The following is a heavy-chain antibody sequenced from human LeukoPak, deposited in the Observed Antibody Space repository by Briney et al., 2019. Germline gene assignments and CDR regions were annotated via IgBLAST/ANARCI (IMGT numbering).Heavy chain of an antibody. CDR3: ARGRFGSSWYHPLYYYYYMDV. CDR1: GGSISSSSYY. J-gene: IGHJ6*03. Sequence: SETLSLTCTVSGGSISSSSYYWSWIRQPPGKGLEWIGEINHSGSTNYNPSLKSRVTISVDTSKNQFSLKLSSVTAADTAVYYCARGRFGSSWYHPLYYYYYMDVWGKGTTVTVS. V-gene: IGHV4-39*07. D-gene: IGHD6-13*01. CDR2: INHSGST.